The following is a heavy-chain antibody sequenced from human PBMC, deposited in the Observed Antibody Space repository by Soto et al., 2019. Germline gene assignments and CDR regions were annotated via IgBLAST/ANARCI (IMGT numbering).Heavy chain of an antibody. J-gene: IGHJ4*02. Sequence: SETLSLTCAVSGGSISSGGYSWSWIRQPPGKGLEWIGEIYHSGSTNYNPSLKSRVTISVDKSKNQFSLKLSSVTAADTAVYYCASRAYYDSSGYYFDYWGQGTLVTVSS. CDR2: IYHSGST. D-gene: IGHD3-22*01. V-gene: IGHV4-30-2*01. CDR1: GGSISSGGYS. CDR3: ASRAYYDSSGYYFDY.